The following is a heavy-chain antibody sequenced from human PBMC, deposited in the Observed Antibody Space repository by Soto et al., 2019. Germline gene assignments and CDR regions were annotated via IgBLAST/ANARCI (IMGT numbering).Heavy chain of an antibody. D-gene: IGHD5-12*01. CDR3: ARGPRYSGYEFDY. CDR2: INPNSGGT. Sequence: GGSVKVSCKASGYSFTGYYMHWVRQAPGQGLEWMGWINPNSGGTNYAQKFQGWVTMTRDTSISTAYMELSRLRSDDTAVYYCARGPRYSGYEFDYWGQGTLVTVSS. V-gene: IGHV1-2*04. CDR1: GYSFTGYY. J-gene: IGHJ4*02.